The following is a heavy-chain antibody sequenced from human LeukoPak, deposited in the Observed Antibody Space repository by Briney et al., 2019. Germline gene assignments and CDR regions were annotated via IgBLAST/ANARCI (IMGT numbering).Heavy chain of an antibody. CDR2: INHSGGS. J-gene: IGHJ4*02. CDR3: ARAPLCCRLDY. Sequence: NPSETLSLTCAVYNGSFCGYYWTWIRQSPGKGLEWIGEINHSGGSNLNPSHKSRLSISVDPSKSQFSLKLSAVTAADTAVYYCARAPLCCRLDYWGQGGLVTVSA. V-gene: IGHV4-34*01. CDR1: NGSFCGYY.